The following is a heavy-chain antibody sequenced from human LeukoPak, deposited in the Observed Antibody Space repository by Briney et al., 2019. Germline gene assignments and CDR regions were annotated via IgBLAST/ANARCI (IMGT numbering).Heavy chain of an antibody. CDR3: ARGRYDNYYDSSGRKFDP. J-gene: IGHJ5*02. CDR1: GGSFSGYY. Sequence: SETLFLTCAVYGGSFSGYYWSWVRQPPGKGLEWIGEINHSGSTNYNPSLKSRVTISVDTSKNQFSLKLSSVTAADTAVYYCARGRYDNYYDSSGRKFDPWGQGTLVTVSS. CDR2: INHSGST. D-gene: IGHD3-22*01. V-gene: IGHV4-34*01.